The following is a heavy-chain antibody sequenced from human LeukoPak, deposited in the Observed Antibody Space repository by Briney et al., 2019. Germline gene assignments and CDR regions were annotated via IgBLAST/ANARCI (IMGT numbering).Heavy chain of an antibody. V-gene: IGHV3-21*01. CDR3: ARDSLMGSFYY. CDR1: GFSFSSYS. J-gene: IGHJ4*02. D-gene: IGHD2-8*01. CDR2: ISSSSSYI. Sequence: GGSLRLSCAASGFSFSSYSMNWVRQAPGKGLEWVSSISSSSSYIYYADSVKGRFTISRDNAKNSLYLQMNSLRAEDTAVYYCARDSLMGSFYYWGQGTLVTVSS.